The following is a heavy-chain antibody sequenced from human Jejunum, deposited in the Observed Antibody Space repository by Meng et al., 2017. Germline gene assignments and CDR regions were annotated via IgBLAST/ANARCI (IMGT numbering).Heavy chain of an antibody. J-gene: IGHJ4*02. D-gene: IGHD7-27*01. Sequence: PLVAVGGGVVKPGGSLRLSCAASGLAFTNAWMRWVRQAPGKGLEWVGRIKSNKDAETADYAAPVKGRFTISRDDSKNTLYLQMSSLKTEDTAVYYCTTIYWGYWGQGTLVTVSS. CDR2: IKSNKDAETA. CDR3: TTIYWGY. V-gene: IGHV3-15*01. CDR1: GLAFTNAW.